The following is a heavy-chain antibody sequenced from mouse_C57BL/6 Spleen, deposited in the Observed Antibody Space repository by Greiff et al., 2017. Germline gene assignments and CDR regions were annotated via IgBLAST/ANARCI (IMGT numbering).Heavy chain of an antibody. J-gene: IGHJ3*01. CDR1: GFTFSSYA. V-gene: IGHV5-4*03. CDR2: ISDGGSYT. D-gene: IGHD1-1*01. Sequence: DVKLVESGGGLVKPGGSLKLSCAASGFTFSSYAMSWVRQTPEKRLEWVATISDGGSYTYYPDNVKGRFTISRDNAKNNLYLQMSHLKSEDTAMYYCARGGSSYLFAYWGQGTLVTVSA. CDR3: ARGGSSYLFAY.